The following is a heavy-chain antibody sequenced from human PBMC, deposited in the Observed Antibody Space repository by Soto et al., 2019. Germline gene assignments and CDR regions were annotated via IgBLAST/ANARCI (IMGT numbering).Heavy chain of an antibody. CDR1: GYTFTSYA. V-gene: IGHV1-3*01. CDR2: INAGNGNT. D-gene: IGHD3-22*01. J-gene: IGHJ5*02. Sequence: ASVKVSCKASGYTFTSYAIHWVRQAPGQRLEWMGWINAGNGNTKCSQKFQGRVTITADESTSTAYMELSSLRSEDTAVYYCARNGDSSDYRGWFDPWGQGTLVTVSS. CDR3: ARNGDSSDYRGWFDP.